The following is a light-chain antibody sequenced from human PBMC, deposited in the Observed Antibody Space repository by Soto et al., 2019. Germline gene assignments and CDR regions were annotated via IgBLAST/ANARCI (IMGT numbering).Light chain of an antibody. V-gene: IGLV2-14*01. J-gene: IGLJ1*01. CDR3: SSYTSTATLVV. CDR1: SSDVGGYDY. Sequence: QSALTQPASVSGSPGQSITISCIGTSSDVGGYDYVSWYQHHPGKAPKLMIYEVSNRPSGVSNRFSGSKSGSTASLTISGLQAEDETYYYCSSYTSTATLVVFGTGTKLTVL. CDR2: EVS.